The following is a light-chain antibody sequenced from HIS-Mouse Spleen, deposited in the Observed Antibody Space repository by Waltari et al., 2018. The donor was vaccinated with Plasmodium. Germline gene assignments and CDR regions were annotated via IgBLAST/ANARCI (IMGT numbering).Light chain of an antibody. V-gene: IGLV2-23*03. CDR2: EGS. J-gene: IGLJ2*01. CDR1: SSDVGSYNL. Sequence: QSALTQPASVSGSPGQSITISSTGTSSDVGSYNLVSWYQQHPGKAPKRMIYEGSKRPSGVSNRFSGSKSGNTASLTISGLQAEDEADYYCCSYAGSSTFVVFGGGTKLTVL. CDR3: CSYAGSSTFVV.